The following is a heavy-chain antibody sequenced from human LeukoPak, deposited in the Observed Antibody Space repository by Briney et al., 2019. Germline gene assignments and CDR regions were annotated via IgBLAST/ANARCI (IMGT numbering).Heavy chain of an antibody. CDR2: IYHSGST. D-gene: IGHD5-18*01. Sequence: SETLSLTCAVSGGSISSSNWWSWVRQPPGKGLEWIGEIYHSGSTNYNPSLKSRVTISVDKSKNQFSLKLTSVTAADTAVYYCARVAAAIGSFFDYWGQGTLVTVSS. CDR3: ARVAAAIGSFFDY. J-gene: IGHJ4*02. CDR1: GGSISSSNW. V-gene: IGHV4-4*02.